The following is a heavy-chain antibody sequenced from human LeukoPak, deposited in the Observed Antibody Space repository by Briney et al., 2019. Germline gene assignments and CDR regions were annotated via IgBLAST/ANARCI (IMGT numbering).Heavy chain of an antibody. CDR3: ARHRAAADFNWFDP. D-gene: IGHD6-13*01. V-gene: IGHV4-59*08. CDR1: GGSIRSYY. Sequence: SETLSLTCAVSGGSIRSYYWSWIRQPPGKGLEWIGYIYYSGSTNYNPSLKSRVTISVDTSKNQFSLKLSSVTAADTAVYYRARHRAAADFNWFDPWGQGTLVTVSS. J-gene: IGHJ5*02. CDR2: IYYSGST.